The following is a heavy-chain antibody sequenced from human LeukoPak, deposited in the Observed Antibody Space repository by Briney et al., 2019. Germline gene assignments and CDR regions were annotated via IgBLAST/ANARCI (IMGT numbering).Heavy chain of an antibody. J-gene: IGHJ3*02. Sequence: SVKVSCKASGGTFSSYAISWVRQAPRQGLEWMGGFIPIFGTANYAQKFQGRVTITADESTSTAYMELSSLRSEDTAVYYCARDPSTVTTSDAFDIWGQGTMVTVSS. CDR2: FIPIFGTA. CDR3: ARDPSTVTTSDAFDI. V-gene: IGHV1-69*13. CDR1: GGTFSSYA. D-gene: IGHD4-17*01.